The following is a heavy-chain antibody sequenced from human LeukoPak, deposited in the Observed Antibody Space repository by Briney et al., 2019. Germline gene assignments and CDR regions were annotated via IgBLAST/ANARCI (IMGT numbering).Heavy chain of an antibody. V-gene: IGHV3-23*01. J-gene: IGHJ5*02. CDR2: ISGSGGST. D-gene: IGHD6-13*01. CDR3: AKDLNPSGYSSSWYLNWFDP. CDR1: GFTFSSYA. Sequence: GGSLSLSCAASGFTFSSYAMSWVRQAPGKGLEWVSAISGSGGSTYYADSVKGRFTISRDNSKNTLYLQMNSLRAEDTAVYYCAKDLNPSGYSSSWYLNWFDPWGQGTLVTVSS.